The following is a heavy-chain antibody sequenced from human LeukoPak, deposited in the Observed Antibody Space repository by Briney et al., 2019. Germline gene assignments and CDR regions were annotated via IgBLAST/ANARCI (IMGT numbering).Heavy chain of an antibody. J-gene: IGHJ3*02. V-gene: IGHV1-18*01. CDR1: GYTFTSYD. D-gene: IGHD3-22*01. CDR2: IIPYNDNT. CDR3: ARDESSYYDSSGYYFFYWRDRYHDAFDI. Sequence: GASVKVSCKASGYTFTSYDISWVRQAPGQGLEWLGWIIPYNDNTNYAQKLQGRVTMTTDTSTSTAYMELRSLRSDDTAVYYCARDESSYYDSSGYYFFYWRDRYHDAFDIWGQGTMVTVSS.